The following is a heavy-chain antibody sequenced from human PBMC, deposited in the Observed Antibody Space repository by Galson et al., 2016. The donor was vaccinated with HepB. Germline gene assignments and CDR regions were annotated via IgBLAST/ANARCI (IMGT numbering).Heavy chain of an antibody. Sequence: SLRLSCAASGFTFSDYWMNWVRQAPGKGLEWVANIRPEGSGKNYVDSAKGRFTISRDNPKKSLYLQMNILRAEDTAVYYCARGLDATMGGGWHYGMDVWGQGTTVTVSS. CDR3: ARGLDATMGGGWHYGMDV. CDR2: IRPEGSGK. CDR1: GFTFSDYW. V-gene: IGHV3-7*01. D-gene: IGHD5-18*01. J-gene: IGHJ6*02.